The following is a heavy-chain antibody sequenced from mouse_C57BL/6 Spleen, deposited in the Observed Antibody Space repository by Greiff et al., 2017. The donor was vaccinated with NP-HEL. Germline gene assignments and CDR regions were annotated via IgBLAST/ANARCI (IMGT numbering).Heavy chain of an antibody. CDR2: INYDGSST. CDR1: GFTFSDYY. Sequence: EVKLMESEGGLVQPGSSMKLSCTASGFTFSDYYMAWVRQVPEKGLEWVANINYDGSSTYYLDSLKSRFIISRDNAKNILYLQMSSLKSEDTATYYCARDPGGSIYYDRYSDVWGTGTTVTVSS. V-gene: IGHV5-16*01. CDR3: ARDPGGSIYYDRYSDV. D-gene: IGHD2-4*01. J-gene: IGHJ1*03.